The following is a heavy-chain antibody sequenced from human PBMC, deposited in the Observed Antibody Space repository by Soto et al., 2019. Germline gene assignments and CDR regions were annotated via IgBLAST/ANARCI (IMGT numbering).Heavy chain of an antibody. V-gene: IGHV4-31*03. CDR3: ACRIAAFDYYGMDV. J-gene: IGHJ6*02. D-gene: IGHD6-6*01. CDR2: IYYSGST. Sequence: QVQLQESGPGLVKPSQTLSLTCTVSGGSISSGGYYWSWIRQHPGKGLEWIGYIYYSGSTYYNPALKSRVTISVDTSKNQFSLKLSSVTAADTAVYYCACRIAAFDYYGMDVWGQGTTVTVSS. CDR1: GGSISSGGYY.